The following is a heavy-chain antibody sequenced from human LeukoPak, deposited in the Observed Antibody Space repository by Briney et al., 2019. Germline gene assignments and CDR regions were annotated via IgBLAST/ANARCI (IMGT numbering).Heavy chain of an antibody. D-gene: IGHD2-8*01. CDR3: ASSIGYCANRVCWGAFDI. J-gene: IGHJ3*02. Sequence: ASVKVSCKASGYTFTGYYMHWVRQAPGQGREWMGRSNPNSGGTNYAQKFQGRVTMTRDTSISTAYMELSRLRSDDTAVYYCASSIGYCANRVCWGAFDIWGQGTMVTVSS. V-gene: IGHV1-2*06. CDR1: GYTFTGYY. CDR2: SNPNSGGT.